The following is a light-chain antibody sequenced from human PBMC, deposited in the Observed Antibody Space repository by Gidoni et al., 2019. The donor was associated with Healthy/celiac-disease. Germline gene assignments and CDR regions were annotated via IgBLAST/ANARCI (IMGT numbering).Light chain of an antibody. CDR1: QSASSSY. Sequence: IVLTPSPGTLSFSPGERATLSCRASQSASSSYLAWYQQKPGQAPRLLIYDASSRATGIPDRFSGSGSGTDFTLTISRLEPEDFAVYYCQQYGSSPRGFGGGTKVEIK. CDR2: DAS. J-gene: IGKJ4*01. V-gene: IGKV3-20*01. CDR3: QQYGSSPRG.